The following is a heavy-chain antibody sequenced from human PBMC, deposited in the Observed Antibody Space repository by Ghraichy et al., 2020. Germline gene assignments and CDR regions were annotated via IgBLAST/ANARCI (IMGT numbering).Heavy chain of an antibody. CDR2: IKQDGSEK. V-gene: IGHV3-7*03. CDR3: ARGTTVTTYYFDY. D-gene: IGHD4-17*01. J-gene: IGHJ4*02. Sequence: GGSLRLSCAASGFTFSRYWMSWVRQAPGKGLEWVANIKQDGSEKYYVDSVKGRFTISRDNAKNSLYLQMNSLRAEDTAVYYCARGTTVTTYYFDYWGQGTLVTVSS. CDR1: GFTFSRYW.